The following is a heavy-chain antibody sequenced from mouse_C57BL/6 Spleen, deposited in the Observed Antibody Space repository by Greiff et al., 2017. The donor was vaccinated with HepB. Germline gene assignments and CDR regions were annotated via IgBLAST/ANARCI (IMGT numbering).Heavy chain of an antibody. CDR2: IHPNSGST. D-gene: IGHD4-1*01. V-gene: IGHV1-64*01. CDR3: ARSELGRSYFDY. J-gene: IGHJ2*01. Sequence: VQLQQPGAELVTPGASVKLSCKASGYTFTSYWMHWVKQRPGQGLEWIGMIHPNSGSTNYNEKFKSKATLTVDKSSSTAYMQLSSLTSEDSAVYYCARSELGRSYFDYWGQGTTLTVSS. CDR1: GYTFTSYW.